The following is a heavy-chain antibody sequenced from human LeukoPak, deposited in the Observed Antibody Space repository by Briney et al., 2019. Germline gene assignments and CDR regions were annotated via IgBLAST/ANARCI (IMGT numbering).Heavy chain of an antibody. Sequence: SETLSLTCTVSGGSISSYYWSWIRPPPGKGLEWIGYIYYSGSTKYKPSLKSRVTISVDTSKNQFSLKLSSVTAADTAVYYCARGRSLDAFDIWGQGTMVTVSS. V-gene: IGHV4-59*01. CDR3: ARGRSLDAFDI. D-gene: IGHD3-3*01. CDR2: IYYSGST. CDR1: GGSISSYY. J-gene: IGHJ3*02.